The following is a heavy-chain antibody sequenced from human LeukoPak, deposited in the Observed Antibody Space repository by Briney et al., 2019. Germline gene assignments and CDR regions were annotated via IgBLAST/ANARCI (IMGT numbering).Heavy chain of an antibody. CDR1: GFTFSSYA. V-gene: IGHV3-64*01. J-gene: IGHJ4*02. CDR3: AREGNWGRYFDY. CDR2: ISSNGGST. Sequence: GGSLRLSCAASGFTFSSYAMHWVRQAPGKGLEYVSAISSNGGSTYYANSVKGRFTISRDNSKNTLYLQMGSLRAEDMAVYYCAREGNWGRYFDYWGQGTLVTVSS. D-gene: IGHD7-27*01.